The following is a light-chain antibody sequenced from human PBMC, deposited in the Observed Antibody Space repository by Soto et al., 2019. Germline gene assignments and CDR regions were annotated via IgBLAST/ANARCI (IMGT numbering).Light chain of an antibody. CDR1: QNVSSSY. CDR2: GAF. Sequence: EIVLTQSPGTLSLSPGERATLSCRASQNVSSSYLPWYQKKPGQAPRIRIYGAFSRATDIPDRLSGSGSGTDFTLTINRIEPADYAVYYCQQYGSLITFGQGTRLEIK. CDR3: QQYGSLIT. J-gene: IGKJ5*01. V-gene: IGKV3-20*01.